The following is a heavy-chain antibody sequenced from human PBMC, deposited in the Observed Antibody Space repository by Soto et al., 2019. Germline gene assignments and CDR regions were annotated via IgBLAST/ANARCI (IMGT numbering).Heavy chain of an antibody. CDR1: GLSLSNGRLG. V-gene: IGHV2-26*01. Sequence: GPTLVHPTETPTMACTVSGLSLSNGRLGVSWIRQPPGKALEWLAHIFSNDDKSYSTSLRSRLTISKDTSRGQVVLSMTNMDPRDAATDYGALIIYCSRTAADLVSFVPRGEGLLVTV. CDR3: ALIIYCSRTAADLVSFVP. J-gene: IGHJ5*02. CDR2: IFSNDDK. D-gene: IGHD2-2*01.